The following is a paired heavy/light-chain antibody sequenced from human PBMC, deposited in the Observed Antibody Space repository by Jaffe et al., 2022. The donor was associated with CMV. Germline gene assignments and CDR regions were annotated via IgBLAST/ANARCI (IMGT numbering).Heavy chain of an antibody. D-gene: IGHD4-17*01. J-gene: IGHJ2*01. CDR3: AKGEYGFPTQGHFDL. V-gene: IGHV3-23*04. CDR2: VSGSGSST. Sequence: EVQLVESGGGLVQPGGSLRLSCATSGFTFSRYAMSWVRQAPGKGLEWVSSVSGSGSSTYYADSVKGRFTVSRDKSKTTLYLQMNSLRAEDTAVYYCAKGEYGFPTQGHFDLWGRGTLVTVSS. CDR1: GFTFSRYA.
Light chain of an antibody. CDR3: GAWDSSLSASWV. CDR1: SSNIGNNF. CDR2: DDN. V-gene: IGLV1-51*01. Sequence: QSVLTQPPSMSAAPGQKVTISCSGSSSNIGNNFVSWYQQLPGTAPKLLIYDDNRRPSGIPDRFSASKSGTSATLGITGLQTGDEADYYCGAWDSSLSASWVFGGGTKLTVL. J-gene: IGLJ3*02.